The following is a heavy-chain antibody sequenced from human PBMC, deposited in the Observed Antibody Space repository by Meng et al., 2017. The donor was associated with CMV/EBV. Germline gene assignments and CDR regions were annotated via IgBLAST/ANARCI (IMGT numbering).Heavy chain of an antibody. CDR1: GGTFSSYA. CDR2: IIPIFGTA. J-gene: IGHJ6*02. CDR3: ASAYSSSPKNYYYYGMDV. Sequence: SVKVSCKASGGTFSSYAISWVRQAPGQGLEWMGGIIPIFGTANYAQKFQGRVTITTDESTSTAYMELSSLRSEDTAVYYCASAYSSSPKNYYYYGMDVWGQGTTVTVSS. V-gene: IGHV1-69*05. D-gene: IGHD6-13*01.